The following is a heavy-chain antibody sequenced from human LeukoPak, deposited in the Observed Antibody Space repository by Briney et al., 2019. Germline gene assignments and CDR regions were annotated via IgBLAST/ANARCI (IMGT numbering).Heavy chain of an antibody. CDR1: GFTFSSYA. D-gene: IGHD3-22*01. V-gene: IGHV3-23*01. CDR2: ISTSGGSS. J-gene: IGHJ4*02. CDR3: AILHPYYDGSGYWVQ. Sequence: GESLRLSCAASGFTFSSYAMSWVRQAPGKGLEWVSGISTSGGSSSYADSVKGRFTISRDNPRNTLYMQMNSLRAEDTALYYCAILHPYYDGSGYWVQWGQGTLVTVSS.